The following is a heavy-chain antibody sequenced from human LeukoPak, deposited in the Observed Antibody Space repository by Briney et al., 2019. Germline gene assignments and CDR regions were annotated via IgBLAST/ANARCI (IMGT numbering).Heavy chain of an antibody. J-gene: IGHJ4*02. CDR3: ARQSYYYDSSGHYVYYFDY. CDR1: GFTFDDYA. V-gene: IGHV3-9*01. D-gene: IGHD3-22*01. Sequence: GRSLRLSCAASGFTFDDYAMHWVRQAPGKGLEWVSGISWNSGSIGYADSVKGRFTISRDNAKNSLYLQMNSLRAEDTAVYYCARQSYYYDSSGHYVYYFDYWGQGTLVTVSS. CDR2: ISWNSGSI.